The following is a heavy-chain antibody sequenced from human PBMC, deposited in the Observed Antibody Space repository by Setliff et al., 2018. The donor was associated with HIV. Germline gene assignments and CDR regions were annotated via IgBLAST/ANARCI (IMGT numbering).Heavy chain of an antibody. Sequence: LRLSCAASGFTFSSYWMHWVRQAPGKGLVWVANIKQDGSEKYYVDSVKGRFTIFRDNAKKSMYLQMNSLRAEDTAVYYCARDQEVVPAALEGYYYSGMDVWGQGTTVTVSS. CDR2: IKQDGSEK. J-gene: IGHJ6*02. CDR1: GFTFSSYW. CDR3: ARDQEVVPAALEGYYYSGMDV. V-gene: IGHV3-7*01. D-gene: IGHD2-2*01.